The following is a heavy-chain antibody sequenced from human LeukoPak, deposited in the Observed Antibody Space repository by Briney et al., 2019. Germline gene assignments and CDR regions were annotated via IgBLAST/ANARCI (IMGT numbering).Heavy chain of an antibody. CDR3: AKGTVAYGSESYDY. CDR2: ISGSGGST. CDR1: GFTFSSYG. D-gene: IGHD3-10*01. J-gene: IGHJ4*02. Sequence: GGSLRLSCAASGFTFSSYGMSWVRQAPGKGLEWVSGISGSGGSTYYGDSVKGRFTISRDNSKNTLYLQMKSLRAGDTAVYHCAKGTVAYGSESYDYWGQGTLVTVSS. V-gene: IGHV3-23*01.